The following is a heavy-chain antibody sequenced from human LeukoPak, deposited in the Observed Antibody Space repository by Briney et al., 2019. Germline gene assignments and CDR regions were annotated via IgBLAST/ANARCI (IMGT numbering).Heavy chain of an antibody. CDR1: GGSFSGYY. CDR3: ARGVYYGSGSYLSLYRAHFDY. Sequence: SETLSLTCAVYGGSFSGYYWSWIRQPPGKGLEWIGEINHSGSTNYNPSLKSRVAISVDTSKNQFSLKLSSVTAADTAVYYCARGVYYGSGSYLSLYRAHFDYWGQGTLVTVSS. D-gene: IGHD3-10*01. J-gene: IGHJ4*02. CDR2: INHSGST. V-gene: IGHV4-34*01.